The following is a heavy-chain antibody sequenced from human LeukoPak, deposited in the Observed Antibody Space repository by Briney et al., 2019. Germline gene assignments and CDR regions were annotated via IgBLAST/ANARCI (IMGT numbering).Heavy chain of an antibody. Sequence: SETLSLTCTVSGGSISSSSYYWGWIRQPPGKGLEWIGSIYYSGSTYYNPSLKSRVTISVDTSKNQFSLKLSSVTAADTAVYYCARGRHSSGWIPFDYWGQGTLVTVSS. CDR3: ARGRHSSGWIPFDY. CDR1: GGSISSSSYY. D-gene: IGHD6-19*01. CDR2: IYYSGST. V-gene: IGHV4-39*07. J-gene: IGHJ4*02.